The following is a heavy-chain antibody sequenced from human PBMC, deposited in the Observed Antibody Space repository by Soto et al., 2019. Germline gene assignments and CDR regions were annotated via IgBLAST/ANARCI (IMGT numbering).Heavy chain of an antibody. D-gene: IGHD3-9*01. CDR1: GGSISGHH. CDR3: KRLRRYDILTGYYISDTNWFDP. Sequence: PSETLSLTCTVSGGSISGHHWSWIRQAPGKTLEWIGHVHSGGNTNYNPSLSSRLTVSADTSRNQFSLKLTSVTAADTAMYYCKRLRRYDILTGYYISDTNWFDPWGQGTLVTVSS. CDR2: VHSGGNT. J-gene: IGHJ5*02. V-gene: IGHV4-59*11.